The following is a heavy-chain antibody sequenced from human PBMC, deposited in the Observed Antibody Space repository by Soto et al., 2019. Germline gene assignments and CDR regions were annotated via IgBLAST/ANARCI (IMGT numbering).Heavy chain of an antibody. CDR2: INTNSGGT. V-gene: IGHV1-2*04. J-gene: IGHJ6*02. CDR3: ARDQGNGMGV. Sequence: GASVKVSCKASGYTITGYYMHWVQQAPEQGLERMGWINTNSGGTNYAQKFQGWVTMTRDTSISTAYMELSRLRSDDTAVYYCARDQGNGMGVWGQGTTVTVSS. CDR1: GYTITGYY.